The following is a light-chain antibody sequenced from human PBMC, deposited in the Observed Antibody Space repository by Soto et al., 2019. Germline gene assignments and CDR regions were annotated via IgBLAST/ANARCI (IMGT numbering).Light chain of an antibody. J-gene: IGKJ1*01. CDR1: QSISNR. CDR2: DAS. Sequence: DIHMTQSPSTLSAAVRYGVTITYRASQSISNRLAWYPQRQGKAPKYLIYDASTLDSGAPSRFSGSGSWTEFTLSLSRLQPDDFATYYCQQYNIYPWTFGQGTKV. CDR3: QQYNIYPWT. V-gene: IGKV1-5*01.